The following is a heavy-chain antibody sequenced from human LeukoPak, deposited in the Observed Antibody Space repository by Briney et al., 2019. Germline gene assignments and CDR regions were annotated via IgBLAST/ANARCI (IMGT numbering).Heavy chain of an antibody. CDR2: INSKSDDI. CDR3: ARDNTYCSGSGCYGRFDY. J-gene: IGHJ4*02. D-gene: IGHD2-15*01. CDR1: GFTFSSYS. Sequence: GGSLRLSCAASGFTFSSYSMNWVRQAPGKGLEWLSYINSKSDDIYHADSVKGRFTVSRDNAKNSLYLQMNNLRAEDTAVYYCARDNTYCSGSGCYGRFDYWGQGTLVTVSS. V-gene: IGHV3-21*05.